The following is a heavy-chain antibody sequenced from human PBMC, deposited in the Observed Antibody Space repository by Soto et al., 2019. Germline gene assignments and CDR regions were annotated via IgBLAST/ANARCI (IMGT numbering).Heavy chain of an antibody. J-gene: IGHJ5*02. V-gene: IGHV1-46*01. Sequence: QVQLVQSGAEVKKPGASVKVSCKASGYTFTSYNMHWVRQAPGQGLEWMGIINPSGGSTSYAQNFQGRVTMTRDTYTSTVYMELSSLRSEDTAVYYCARDLGYCSSTTCYGNWFDPWGQGTLVTVSS. CDR3: ARDLGYCSSTTCYGNWFDP. D-gene: IGHD2-2*01. CDR2: INPSGGST. CDR1: GYTFTSYN.